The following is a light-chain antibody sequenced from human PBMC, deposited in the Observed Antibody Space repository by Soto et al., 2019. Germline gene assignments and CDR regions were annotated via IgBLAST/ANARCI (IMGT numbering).Light chain of an antibody. Sequence: EIVLTQSPATLSSFPGDRVTLSCRASQAVNTRLAWYQHKPGQAPRLLIYDASNRATGIPARFSGSGSGTDFTLTISSLEPEDFAVYYCQQRSNWPPWTFGQGTKVDIK. CDR3: QQRSNWPPWT. V-gene: IGKV3-11*01. CDR2: DAS. CDR1: QAVNTR. J-gene: IGKJ1*01.